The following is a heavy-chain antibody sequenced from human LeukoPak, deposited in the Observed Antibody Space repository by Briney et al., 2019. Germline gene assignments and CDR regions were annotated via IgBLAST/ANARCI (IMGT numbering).Heavy chain of an antibody. CDR3: ARAFSRFLEWPMD. CDR2: IFYSGSS. V-gene: IGHV4-39*01. Sequence: SETLSLTCTVSGGSISSSSYYWGWIRQPPGKGLQWIGSIFYSGSSYYNPSLKSRVTISLDTSKNQFSLKLSSVTAADTAVYYCARAFSRFLEWPMDWGQGTLVTVSS. CDR1: GGSISSSSYY. J-gene: IGHJ4*02. D-gene: IGHD3-3*01.